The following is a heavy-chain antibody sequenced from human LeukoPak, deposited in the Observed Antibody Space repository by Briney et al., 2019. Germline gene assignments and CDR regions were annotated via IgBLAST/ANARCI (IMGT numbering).Heavy chain of an antibody. D-gene: IGHD3-10*01. Sequence: SETLSLTCAVYGGSFSGYYWSWIRQPPGKGLEWIGEINHSGSTNYNPSLKSRVTISVDASKNQFSLKLSSVTAADTAVYYCARGRGRFDPWGQGTLVTVSS. CDR1: GGSFSGYY. J-gene: IGHJ5*02. V-gene: IGHV4-34*01. CDR2: INHSGST. CDR3: ARGRGRFDP.